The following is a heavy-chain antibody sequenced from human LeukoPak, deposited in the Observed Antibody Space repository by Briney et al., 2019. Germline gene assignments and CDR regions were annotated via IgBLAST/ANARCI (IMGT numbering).Heavy chain of an antibody. J-gene: IGHJ4*02. D-gene: IGHD1-26*01. CDR1: GFTFRNYW. V-gene: IGHV3-74*01. Sequence: GGSLRLSCAASGFTFRNYWMHWVRQTPGKGLVWVSGIKSDGTTTHYADSVEGRFTISRDNAKNTLYLQMNSLRDEDTAMYYCATLEWGRGTHWGQGILVTVSS. CDR2: IKSDGTTT. CDR3: ATLEWGRGTH.